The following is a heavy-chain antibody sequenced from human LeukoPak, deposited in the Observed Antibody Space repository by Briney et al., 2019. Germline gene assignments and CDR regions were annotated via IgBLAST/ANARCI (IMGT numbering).Heavy chain of an antibody. CDR1: GYTFTSYG. J-gene: IGHJ5*02. Sequence: GASVKVSCKASGYTFTSYGISWVRQAPGQGLEWMGWISAYNGNTNYAQKLQGRVTMTTDTSTSTAYMELRSLRSDDTAVYYCAMTPPGIAAAGLIWFDPWGQGTLVTVSS. CDR3: AMTPPGIAAAGLIWFDP. D-gene: IGHD6-13*01. CDR2: ISAYNGNT. V-gene: IGHV1-18*01.